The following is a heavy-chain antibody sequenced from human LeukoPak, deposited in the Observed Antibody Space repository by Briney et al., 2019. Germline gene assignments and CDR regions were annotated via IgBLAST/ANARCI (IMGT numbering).Heavy chain of an antibody. CDR1: GYTFADYY. Sequence: ASVKVSCKASGYTFADYYMHWVRQAPGQGLEWMGWINPNSGITKYAQKFQGRVTMAGDTSINTAYMELSRLTSEDTAVFYCARSPTWSQLLSGPHKCFDSWGQGTLVTVSS. CDR3: ARSPTWSQLLSGPHKCFDS. D-gene: IGHD2-2*01. CDR2: INPNSGIT. V-gene: IGHV1-2*02. J-gene: IGHJ5*01.